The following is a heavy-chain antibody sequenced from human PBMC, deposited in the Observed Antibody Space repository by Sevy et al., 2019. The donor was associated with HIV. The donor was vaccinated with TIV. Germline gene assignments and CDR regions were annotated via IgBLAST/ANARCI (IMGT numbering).Heavy chain of an antibody. CDR3: SRDLRLRGYSYGCFDY. V-gene: IGHV1-2*02. J-gene: IGHJ4*02. CDR1: GYTFTGQY. D-gene: IGHD5-18*01. CDR2: INPNSGDT. Sequence: ASVKVSCKASGYTFTGQYIHWVRQAPGQGLEWMGWINPNSGDTNYAQEFQGRVTMTRDTSISTAYMELSGLKSDDTAVYYCSRDLRLRGYSYGCFDYWGQGTLFTVSS.